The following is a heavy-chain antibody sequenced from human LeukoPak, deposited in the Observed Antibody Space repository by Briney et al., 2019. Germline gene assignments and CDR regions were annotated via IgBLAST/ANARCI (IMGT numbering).Heavy chain of an antibody. D-gene: IGHD3-9*01. CDR3: ARGPRLLRYFDWLSPRAEYFQH. CDR1: GGSFDGYY. CDR2: INHSGST. Sequence: SETLSLTCAVYGGSFDGYYWSWIRQPPGKGLEWIGEINHSGSTNYNPSLKSRVTISVDTSKNQFSLKLSSVTAADTAVYYCARGPRLLRYFDWLSPRAEYFQHWGQGTLVTVSS. J-gene: IGHJ1*01. V-gene: IGHV4-34*01.